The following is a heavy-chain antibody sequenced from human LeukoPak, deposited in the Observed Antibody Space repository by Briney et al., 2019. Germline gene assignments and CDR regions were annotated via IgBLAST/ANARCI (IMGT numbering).Heavy chain of an antibody. J-gene: IGHJ4*02. CDR1: GGSISSGGYS. CDR3: ARENGDYVLDY. D-gene: IGHD4-17*01. CDR2: IYHSGST. V-gene: IGHV4-30-2*01. Sequence: SETQSLTCAVSGGSISSGGYSWSCIRQPPGKGLEWIGYIYHSGSTYYNPSLKSRVTISVDRSKNQFSLKMSSVTAADTAVFYCARENGDYVLDYWGQGTLVTVSS.